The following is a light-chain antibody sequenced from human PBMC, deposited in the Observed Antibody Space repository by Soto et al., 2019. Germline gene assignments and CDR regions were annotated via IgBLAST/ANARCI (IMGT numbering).Light chain of an antibody. Sequence: DIVMTQSPDSLAMSLGERATINCMSSQSVLSTSNNKNFLAWYQQKPRQPPQLLISWASTRESGVPDRFSGSGSGTDFTLTISSLQDEDVEVYYCQQYYSSQWTLGQGTKVDIK. CDR1: QSVLSTSNNKNF. J-gene: IGKJ1*01. CDR3: QQYYSSQWT. V-gene: IGKV4-1*01. CDR2: WAS.